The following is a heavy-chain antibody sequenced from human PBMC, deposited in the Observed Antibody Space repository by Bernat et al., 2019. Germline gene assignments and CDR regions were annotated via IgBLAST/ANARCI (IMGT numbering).Heavy chain of an antibody. CDR1: GFTFSSYG. CDR2: ISYDGSNK. V-gene: IGHV3-30*18. Sequence: QVQLVESGGGVVQPGRSLRLSCAASGFTFSSYGMHWVRQAPGKGLEWVAVISYDGSNKYYADSVKGRFTISRDNSKNTLYLQMNSLRAEDTAVYYCAKDRPHPQWLTIDYWGQGTLVTVSS. J-gene: IGHJ4*02. CDR3: AKDRPHPQWLTIDY. D-gene: IGHD6-19*01.